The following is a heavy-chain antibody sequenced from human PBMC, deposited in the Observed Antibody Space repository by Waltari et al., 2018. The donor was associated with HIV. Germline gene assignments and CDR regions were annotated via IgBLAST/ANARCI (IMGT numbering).Heavy chain of an antibody. CDR3: TTYGGIAAAGTPPFDY. Sequence: EVQLVESGGGLVQPGRSLRLSCTASGFTFGDYAMSWFRQAPGKGLEWVGFIRSKAYGGTTEYAASVKGRFTISRDDSKSIAYLQMNSLKTEDTAVYYCTTYGGIAAAGTPPFDYWGQGTLVTVSS. D-gene: IGHD6-13*01. CDR1: GFTFGDYA. V-gene: IGHV3-49*03. CDR2: IRSKAYGGTT. J-gene: IGHJ4*02.